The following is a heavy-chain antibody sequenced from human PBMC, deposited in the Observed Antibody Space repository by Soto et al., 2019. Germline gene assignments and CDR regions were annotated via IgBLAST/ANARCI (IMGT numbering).Heavy chain of an antibody. V-gene: IGHV3-33*01. CDR1: GFTFSSYG. Sequence: PGGSLRLSCAASGFTFSSYGMHWVRQAPGKGLEWVAVIWYDGSNKYYADSVKGRFTISRDNSKNMLYLQMNSLRAEDTAVYYCARGGAAMPIYGMDVWGQGTTVTV. J-gene: IGHJ6*02. CDR3: ARGGAAMPIYGMDV. CDR2: IWYDGSNK. D-gene: IGHD2-2*01.